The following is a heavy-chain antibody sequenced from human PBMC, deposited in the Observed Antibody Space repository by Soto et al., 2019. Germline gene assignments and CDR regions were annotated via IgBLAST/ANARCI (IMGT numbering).Heavy chain of an antibody. Sequence: PSETLSLTCTVSGGSISSYYWSWIRQPPGKGLEWIGYIYYSGNTNYNPSLKSRVTITVDTSKNQFYQKLRSETAADTAVYYCARYNSYFDLWGRGTLLTVSS. V-gene: IGHV4-59*08. J-gene: IGHJ2*01. CDR3: ARYNSYFDL. CDR2: IYYSGNT. CDR1: GGSISSYY.